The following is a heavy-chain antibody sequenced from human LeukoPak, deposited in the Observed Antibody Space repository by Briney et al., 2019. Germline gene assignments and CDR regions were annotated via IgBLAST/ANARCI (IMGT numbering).Heavy chain of an antibody. CDR3: ARKLVGDY. CDR2: ISGSGVST. D-gene: IGHD2-8*02. Sequence: GGSLRLSCAASGFTFSSYAMNWVRQAPGKGLEWVSAISGSGVSTYYADSVKGRFTISRDNSKNTLYLQINSLRAEDTAVNYCARKLVGDYWGQGTLVTVSS. J-gene: IGHJ4*02. V-gene: IGHV3-23*01. CDR1: GFTFSSYA.